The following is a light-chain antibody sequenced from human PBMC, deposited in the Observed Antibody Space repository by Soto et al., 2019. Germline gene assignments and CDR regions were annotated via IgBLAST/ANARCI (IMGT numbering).Light chain of an antibody. J-gene: IGKJ1*01. V-gene: IGKV1-17*01. Sequence: IQMTQSPSSLSASVGDRVTITCRASQGIRNDLGCYQQKPGKAPKLLIWGVSNLESWVPSRFSGSGSGTEFTLTIISLQPDDFATYYCQHYNEYYRAFGHGTSVEIK. CDR2: GVS. CDR1: QGIRND. CDR3: QHYNEYYRA.